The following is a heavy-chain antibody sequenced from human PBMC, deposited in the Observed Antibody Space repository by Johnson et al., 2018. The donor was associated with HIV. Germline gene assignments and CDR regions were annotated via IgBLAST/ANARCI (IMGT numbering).Heavy chain of an antibody. V-gene: IGHV3-7*01. D-gene: IGHD2-21*01. CDR3: ARGGGCGGDCYSGFDAFDI. CDR1: GFTFSDYA. Sequence: VQLVESGGGVVQPGRSLRLSCAASGFTFSDYAIHWVRQAPGKGLEWVANIKQDGSETYYVDSVKGRFTISRDNAKNSLYLQMNSLRAEDTAAYYCARGGGCGGDCYSGFDAFDIWGQGTMVTVS. CDR2: IKQDGSET. J-gene: IGHJ3*02.